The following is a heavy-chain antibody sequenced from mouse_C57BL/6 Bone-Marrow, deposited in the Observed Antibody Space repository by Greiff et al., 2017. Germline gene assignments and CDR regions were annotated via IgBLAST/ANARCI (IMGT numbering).Heavy chain of an antibody. CDR2: IYWDDDK. D-gene: IGHD1-1*01. CDR1: GFSLSTSGMG. J-gene: IGHJ1*03. CDR3: ARRPYYYGSSYPWYFDV. V-gene: IGHV8-12*01. Sequence: QVTLKVSGPGILQSSQTLSLTCSFSGFSLSTSGMGVSWIRQPSGKGLEWLVHIYWDDDKRYNPSLKSRLTISKDTSRNQVFLKITSVDTADTATYYCARRPYYYGSSYPWYFDVWGTGTTVTVSS.